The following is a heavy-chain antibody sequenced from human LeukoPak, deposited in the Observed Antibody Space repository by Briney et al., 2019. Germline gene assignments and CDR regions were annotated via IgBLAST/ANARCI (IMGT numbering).Heavy chain of an antibody. Sequence: SETLSLTCTISGGSFSNFYWTWVPQAPGKRLEWIGRIYISGSTNYHPSLQSPITMSLDTSKSQCSLTRRAVSAADTAMYYCARGLGSAPGWSCDPWGRGTLITVAS. D-gene: IGHD3-16*01. J-gene: IGHJ2*01. CDR3: ARGLGSAPGWSCDP. CDR2: IYISGST. CDR1: GGSFSNFY. V-gene: IGHV4-4*07.